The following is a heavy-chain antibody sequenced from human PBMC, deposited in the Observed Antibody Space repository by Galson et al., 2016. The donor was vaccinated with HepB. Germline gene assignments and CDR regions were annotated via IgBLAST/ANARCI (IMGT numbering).Heavy chain of an antibody. CDR1: GYSLTTSSYF. D-gene: IGHD2-8*01. Sequence: SETLSLTCSVSGYSLTTSSYFWAWIRQPPGKGLEWIGNMFYSGNTYYNPSLKSRVTMSADTSKNQFSLTLTSVTAADTAIYYCARQRRRSMVVSAFVDVWGQGSLVTVSS. J-gene: IGHJ4*02. CDR3: ARQRRRSMVVSAFVDV. CDR2: MFYSGNT. V-gene: IGHV4-39*01.